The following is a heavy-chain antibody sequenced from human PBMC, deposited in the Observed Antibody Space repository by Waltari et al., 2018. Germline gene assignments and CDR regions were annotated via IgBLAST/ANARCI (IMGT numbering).Heavy chain of an antibody. CDR3: AFDGSGSEDYFDF. CDR2: VIPVLGAA. J-gene: IGHJ4*02. D-gene: IGHD3-10*01. CDR1: GGTFNNSG. Sequence: VQLVQSGAEVKKPGSSVTVSCKVSGGTFNNSGISWVRQAPGQGLEWMGGVIPVLGAANYAQKFQGRVIISADESSGTVYMELSSLRSGDTAIYYCAFDGSGSEDYFDFWGQGTLVTVSS. V-gene: IGHV1-69*01.